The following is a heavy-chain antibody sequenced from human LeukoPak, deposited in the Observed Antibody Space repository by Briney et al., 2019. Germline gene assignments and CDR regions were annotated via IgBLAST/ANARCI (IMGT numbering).Heavy chain of an antibody. Sequence: PSETLSLTCTVSGGSISSYYWSWIRQPPGEGLEWIGYIYYSGSTNYNPSLKSRVTISEDTSKNQFSLKLSSVTAADTAVYYCASENYYDSSGYYYFDNWGQGTLVTVSS. CDR2: IYYSGST. CDR3: ASENYYDSSGYYYFDN. V-gene: IGHV4-59*01. J-gene: IGHJ4*02. D-gene: IGHD3-22*01. CDR1: GGSISSYY.